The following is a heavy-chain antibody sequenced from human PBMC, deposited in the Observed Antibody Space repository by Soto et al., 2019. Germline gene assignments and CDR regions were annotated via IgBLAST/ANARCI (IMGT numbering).Heavy chain of an antibody. J-gene: IGHJ5*02. Sequence: PGGSLRLSCAASGFTFSRFAMSWVRQAPGKGLEWVSAIPESGSRTYYTDSVKGRFTISRDNSQNTLFLQMNSLRAEDSAVYYCAKTYSNTAWGQGTLVNVSS. CDR1: GFTFSRFA. CDR3: AKTYSNTA. CDR2: IPESGSRT. D-gene: IGHD6-13*01. V-gene: IGHV3-23*01.